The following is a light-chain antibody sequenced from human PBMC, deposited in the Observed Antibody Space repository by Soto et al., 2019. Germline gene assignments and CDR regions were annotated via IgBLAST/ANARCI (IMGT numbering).Light chain of an antibody. CDR2: GNS. J-gene: IGLJ2*01. V-gene: IGLV1-40*01. CDR1: SSNIGAGYD. Sequence: QSVLTQPPSVSGAPGQRVTIYCTGSSSNIGAGYDVHWYQQLPGTAPKLLIYGNSNRPSGVPERFSGSKSGTSASLAITGLQAEDEADYYCQSYDSSLSGYVVFGGGTKLTVL. CDR3: QSYDSSLSGYVV.